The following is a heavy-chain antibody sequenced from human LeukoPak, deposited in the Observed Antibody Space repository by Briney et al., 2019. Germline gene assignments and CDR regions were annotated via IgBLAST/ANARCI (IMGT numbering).Heavy chain of an antibody. CDR1: GYSISSGYY. V-gene: IGHV4-38-2*02. Sequence: SETLSLTCTVSGYSISSGYYWGWIRRPPGKGLEWIGSIYHSGSTYYNPSLKSRVTISVDTSKNQFSLKLSSVTAADTAVYYCARGPHYYDSSGYYYYYYYMDVWGKGTTVTVSS. CDR3: ARGPHYYDSSGYYYYYYYMDV. CDR2: IYHSGST. J-gene: IGHJ6*03. D-gene: IGHD3-22*01.